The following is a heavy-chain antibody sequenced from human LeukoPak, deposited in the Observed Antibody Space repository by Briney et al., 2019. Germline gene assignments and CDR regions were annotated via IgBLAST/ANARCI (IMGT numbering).Heavy chain of an antibody. Sequence: PGGSLRLSSAASGFTFSGSAMHWVRQASGKGLEWVCRIRSKANSYATAYAASVKGRFTISRDDSKNTAYLQMNSLKTEDTAVYYCTAPPSYCSSTSCYSRYYYYMDVWGKGTTVTVSS. J-gene: IGHJ6*03. CDR3: TAPPSYCSSTSCYSRYYYYMDV. CDR1: GFTFSGSA. CDR2: IRSKANSYAT. D-gene: IGHD2-2*02. V-gene: IGHV3-73*01.